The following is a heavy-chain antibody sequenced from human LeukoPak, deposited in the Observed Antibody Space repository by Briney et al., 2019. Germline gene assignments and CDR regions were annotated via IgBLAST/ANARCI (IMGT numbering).Heavy chain of an antibody. D-gene: IGHD6-13*01. CDR2: INAGNGNT. CDR3: ARESKYSSSYGY. J-gene: IGHJ4*02. Sequence: ASVKVSCKASGYTFTSYAMHWVRQAPGQRLEWMGWINAGNGNTKYSQKFQGRVTITRDTSASTAYMELSSLRSEDTAVYYCARESKYSSSYGYWGQGTLVTVSS. V-gene: IGHV1-3*01. CDR1: GYTFTSYA.